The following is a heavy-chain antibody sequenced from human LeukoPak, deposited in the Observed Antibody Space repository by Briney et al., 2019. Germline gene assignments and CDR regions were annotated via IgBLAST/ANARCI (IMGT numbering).Heavy chain of an antibody. CDR2: ISSSSAYI. J-gene: IGHJ4*02. CDR3: TRDAQRGYNGYEY. V-gene: IGHV3-21*06. Sequence: SGGSLRLSCAGSGFTFSTYTMNWVRQAPGKGLEWVSSISSSSAYIYYADSVNGRFTISRDNAKNSLSLQMDSLGAEDTAVYYCTRDAQRGYNGYEYWGQGTLVTVSS. CDR1: GFTFSTYT. D-gene: IGHD5-12*01.